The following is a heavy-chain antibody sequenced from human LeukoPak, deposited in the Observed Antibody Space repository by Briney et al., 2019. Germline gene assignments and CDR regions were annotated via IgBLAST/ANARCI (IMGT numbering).Heavy chain of an antibody. CDR1: GYTFTSYG. V-gene: IGHV1-18*01. D-gene: IGHD3-10*01. CDR3: VREVTMVRGVITFYHYNGMDV. Sequence: GASVKVSCKSFGYTFTSYGISWVRQAPGQGLEWMGWISAYNGYTNYAQNFQGRVTMTTDASTSTAYMELRSLRSDDTAVYYCVREVTMVRGVITFYHYNGMDVWGQGTAVTVSS. J-gene: IGHJ6*02. CDR2: ISAYNGYT.